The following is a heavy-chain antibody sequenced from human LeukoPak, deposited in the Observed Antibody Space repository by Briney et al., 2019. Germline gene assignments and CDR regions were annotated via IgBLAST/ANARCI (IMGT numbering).Heavy chain of an antibody. Sequence: VASVKVSCKASGYTFTGYYMHWVRQAPGQGLEWMGWINPNSGGTNYARKFQGRVTMTRDTSISTAYMELSRLRSDDTAVYYCARDFITYYYDSSGDYWGQGTLVTVSS. CDR2: INPNSGGT. D-gene: IGHD3-22*01. V-gene: IGHV1-2*02. CDR1: GYTFTGYY. J-gene: IGHJ4*02. CDR3: ARDFITYYYDSSGDY.